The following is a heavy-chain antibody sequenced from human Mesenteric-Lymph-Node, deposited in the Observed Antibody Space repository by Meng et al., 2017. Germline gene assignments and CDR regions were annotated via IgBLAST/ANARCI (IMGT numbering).Heavy chain of an antibody. CDR1: GYTFTNYG. Sequence: QAQLVQFGGEVKKPGASVKVSCKAAGYTFTNYGITWVRQAPGQGLEWMGWISAYNGATNYVQNFQGRVTMTRDTSISTAYMELSRLKSDDTAVYYCVRDVTRGGYWGQGTLVTVSS. V-gene: IGHV1-18*01. D-gene: IGHD1-14*01. CDR3: VRDVTRGGY. J-gene: IGHJ4*02. CDR2: ISAYNGAT.